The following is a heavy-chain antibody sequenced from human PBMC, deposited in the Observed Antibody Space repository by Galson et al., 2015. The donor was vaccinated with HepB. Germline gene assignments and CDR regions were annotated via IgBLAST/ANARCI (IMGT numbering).Heavy chain of an antibody. Sequence: SLRLSCAASGFTFSSYSMNWVRQAPGKGLEWVSSISSSSSYIYYADSVKGRFTISRDNAKNSLYLQMNSLRAEDTAVYYCASPYSSTSGGGAFDIWGQGTMVTASS. J-gene: IGHJ3*02. D-gene: IGHD6-13*01. V-gene: IGHV3-21*01. CDR2: ISSSSSYI. CDR3: ASPYSSTSGGGAFDI. CDR1: GFTFSSYS.